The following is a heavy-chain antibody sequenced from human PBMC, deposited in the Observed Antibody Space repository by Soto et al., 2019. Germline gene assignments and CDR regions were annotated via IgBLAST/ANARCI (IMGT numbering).Heavy chain of an antibody. CDR2: IDWDDDK. CDR3: ARIQCKGFLEPPDY. V-gene: IGHV2-70*11. Sequence: TLSLTCIVSGGSTSSSNWWSWIRQPPGKALDWLARIDWDDDKYYSTSLKTRLTISKDTSKNQVVLTMTNMDPVDTATYYCARIQCKGFLEPPDYWGQGTLVTVSS. J-gene: IGHJ4*02. D-gene: IGHD1-1*01. CDR1: GGSTSSSNW.